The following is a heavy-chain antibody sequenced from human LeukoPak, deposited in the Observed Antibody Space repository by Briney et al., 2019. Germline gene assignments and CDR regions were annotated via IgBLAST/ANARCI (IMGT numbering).Heavy chain of an antibody. Sequence: GGSLRLSCAASGFTFSSYGMNWVRQAPGKGLEWAGRSKSKTDGGTTEYAAPVKGRFTISRDDSKNTLYLQMNSLKSEDTAVYYCTTRHYGDFDYWGQGTLVTVSS. J-gene: IGHJ4*02. CDR3: TTRHYGDFDY. V-gene: IGHV3-15*01. D-gene: IGHD4-17*01. CDR2: SKSKTDGGTT. CDR1: GFTFSSYG.